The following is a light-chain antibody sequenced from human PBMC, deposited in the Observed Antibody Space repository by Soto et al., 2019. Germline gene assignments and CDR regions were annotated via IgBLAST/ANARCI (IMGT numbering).Light chain of an antibody. CDR3: RSYAGSNSYV. J-gene: IGLJ1*01. V-gene: IGLV2-8*01. Sequence: QSALTQPPSASGSPGQSVTISCTGTSSDVGGYNYVSWYQQHPGKAPKLMIYEVSKRPSGVPDRFSGSKSGNTASLTVSGLQAEDEADYYCRSYAGSNSYVFGTGTNVTVL. CDR2: EVS. CDR1: SSDVGGYNY.